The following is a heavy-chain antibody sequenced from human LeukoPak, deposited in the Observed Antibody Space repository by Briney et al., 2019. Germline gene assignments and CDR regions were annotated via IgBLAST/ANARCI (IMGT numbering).Heavy chain of an antibody. CDR2: IYYSGST. Sequence: SETLSLTCTVSGGSISSYYWSWIRQPPGKGLEWIGYIYYSGSTNYNPSLKSRVTISVDTSKNQFSLKLSSVTAADMAVYYCATTSYCSGGSCYEPKKAHWYFDLWGRGTLVTVSS. J-gene: IGHJ2*01. CDR1: GGSISSYY. V-gene: IGHV4-59*01. D-gene: IGHD2-15*01. CDR3: ATTSYCSGGSCYEPKKAHWYFDL.